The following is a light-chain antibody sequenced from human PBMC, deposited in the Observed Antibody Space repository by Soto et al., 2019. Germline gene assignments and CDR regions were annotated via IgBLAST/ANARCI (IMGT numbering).Light chain of an antibody. Sequence: QSVLTQPPSVSGAPGQRVTISCTGSSSNIGAGYDVHWYRQLPGTAPKLLIYGNSNRPSGVPDRFSGSKSGTSASLAITGLQAEDEADYYCQSYDSGLSGSVFGGGTQLTVL. CDR2: GNS. CDR3: QSYDSGLSGSV. CDR1: SSNIGAGYD. V-gene: IGLV1-40*01. J-gene: IGLJ2*01.